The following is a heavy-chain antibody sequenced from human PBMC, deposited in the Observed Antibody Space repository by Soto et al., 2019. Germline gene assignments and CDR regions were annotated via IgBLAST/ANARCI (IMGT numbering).Heavy chain of an antibody. V-gene: IGHV1-18*04. CDR2: ISAYNGNT. D-gene: IGHD2-2*01. CDR1: GYTFTSYG. CDR3: ARDGGIVVVPAAIYYYGMDV. J-gene: IGHJ6*02. Sequence: GASVKVSCKASGYTFTSYGISWVRQAPGQGLEWMGWISAYNGNTNYAQKLQGRVTMTTDTSTSTAYMELRSLRSDDTAVYYCARDGGIVVVPAAIYYYGMDVWGQGTTVTV.